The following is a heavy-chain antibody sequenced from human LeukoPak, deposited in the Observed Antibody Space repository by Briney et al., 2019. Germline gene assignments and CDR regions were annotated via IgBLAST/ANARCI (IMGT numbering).Heavy chain of an antibody. V-gene: IGHV4-34*01. D-gene: IGHD6-19*01. CDR2: INHSGST. J-gene: IGHJ3*02. CDR1: GGSFSGYY. Sequence: SETLSLTCAVYGGSFSGYYWSWIRQPPGKGLEWLGEINHSGSTNYNPSLKSRVTISVDTSKNQFSLKLSSVTAADTAVYYCARGSSGWPDAFDIWGQGTMVTVSS. CDR3: ARGSSGWPDAFDI.